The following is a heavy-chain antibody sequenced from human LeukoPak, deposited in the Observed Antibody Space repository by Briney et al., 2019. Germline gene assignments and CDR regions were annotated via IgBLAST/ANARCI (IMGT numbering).Heavy chain of an antibody. Sequence: GGSLRLSCAASGFTFSSYGMHWVRQAPGKGLEWVAFIRYDGSNKYYADSVKGRFTTSRDNSKNTLYLQMNSLRAEDTAVYYCAKDLPDYYGSGSPPGYWGQGTLVTVSS. CDR2: IRYDGSNK. D-gene: IGHD3-10*01. J-gene: IGHJ4*02. CDR1: GFTFSSYG. CDR3: AKDLPDYYGSGSPPGY. V-gene: IGHV3-30*02.